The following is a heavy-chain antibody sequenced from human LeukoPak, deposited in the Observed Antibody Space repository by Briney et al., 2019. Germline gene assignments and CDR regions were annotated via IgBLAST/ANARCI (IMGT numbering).Heavy chain of an antibody. V-gene: IGHV3-53*01. CDR2: IYSGGST. D-gene: IGHD1-26*01. Sequence: GGSLRLSCAVSGLTVSNNYMSWVRQAPGKGLEWVSVIYSGGSTYYADSVKGRFTISRDSSKNTVYLRMNSLRDEDTAVYYCARNVGYWGQGTLVTVSS. J-gene: IGHJ4*02. CDR3: ARNVGY. CDR1: GLTVSNNY.